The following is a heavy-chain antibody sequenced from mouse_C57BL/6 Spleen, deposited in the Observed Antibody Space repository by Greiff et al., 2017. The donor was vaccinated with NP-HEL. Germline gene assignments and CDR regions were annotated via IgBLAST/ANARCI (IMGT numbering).Heavy chain of an antibody. Sequence: QVQLQQPGAELVKPGASVKLSCKASGYTFTSYWMHWVKQRPGQGLEWIGMIHPNSGSTNYNEKFKSKATLTVDKSSSTAYMQLSSLTSEDSAVYYCARENYGSSFLYAMDYWGQGTSVTVSS. CDR1: GYTFTSYW. J-gene: IGHJ4*01. CDR3: ARENYGSSFLYAMDY. D-gene: IGHD1-1*01. V-gene: IGHV1-64*01. CDR2: IHPNSGST.